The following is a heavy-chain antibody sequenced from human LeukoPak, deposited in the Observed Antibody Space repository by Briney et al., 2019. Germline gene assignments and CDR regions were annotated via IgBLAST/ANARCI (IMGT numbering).Heavy chain of an antibody. Sequence: PGGSLRLSCAASGFTFSSYAMSWVRQAPGKGLEWVSTFSGSGGSTHYADSVKGRFTISRDNSKNTLYLQMNSLRAEDTAVYYCASQGPLSGSFDYWGQGTLVTVSS. CDR3: ASQGPLSGSFDY. CDR1: GFTFSSYA. J-gene: IGHJ4*02. CDR2: FSGSGGST. D-gene: IGHD1-26*01. V-gene: IGHV3-23*01.